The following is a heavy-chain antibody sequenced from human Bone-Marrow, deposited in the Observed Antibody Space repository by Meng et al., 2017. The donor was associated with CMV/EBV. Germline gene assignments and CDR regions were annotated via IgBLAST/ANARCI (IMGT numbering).Heavy chain of an antibody. Sequence: GESLKTACAAPGCTFSSYSMNWVRQAPGKGLEWVSSIISSSSYIYYADSVKGRFTISRDNAKSSLYLQMHCLRAEDSAVFYCARDRDCSSSSSNTSDYYGIDVWGQGTTVTASS. CDR1: GCTFSSYS. V-gene: IGHV3-21*01. CDR3: ARDRDCSSSSSNTSDYYGIDV. CDR2: IISSSSYI. J-gene: IGHJ6*02. D-gene: IGHD2-2*01.